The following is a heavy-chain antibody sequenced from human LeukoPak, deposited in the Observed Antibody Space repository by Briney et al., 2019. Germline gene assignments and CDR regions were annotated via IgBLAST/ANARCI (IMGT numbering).Heavy chain of an antibody. CDR1: GDSVSNGNYY. J-gene: IGHJ4*02. V-gene: IGHV4-61*03. CDR3: ARSQNYYGSGDY. D-gene: IGHD3-10*01. Sequence: SETLSLTCTVSGDSVSNGNYYWSWLRQPPGKALEWIGYIHYTGKTYYNPSLEGRVTILVDTSRNHFSVKLSSVTAADTAVYYCARSQNYYGSGDYWSQGTLATVSS. CDR2: IHYTGKT.